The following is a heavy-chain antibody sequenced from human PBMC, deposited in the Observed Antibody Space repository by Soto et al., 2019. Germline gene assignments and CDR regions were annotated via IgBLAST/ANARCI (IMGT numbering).Heavy chain of an antibody. CDR3: ARELRITMVRGVTIDAFDI. Sequence: HPGGSLRLSCAASGFTFSSYAMSWVRQAPGKGLEWVSVIWYDGSNKYYADSVMGRFTISRDNSKNTLYLQMNSLRAEDTAVYYCARELRITMVRGVTIDAFDIWAKGQWSPSPQ. V-gene: IGHV3-33*08. J-gene: IGHJ3*02. D-gene: IGHD3-10*01. CDR1: GFTFSSYA. CDR2: IWYDGSNK.